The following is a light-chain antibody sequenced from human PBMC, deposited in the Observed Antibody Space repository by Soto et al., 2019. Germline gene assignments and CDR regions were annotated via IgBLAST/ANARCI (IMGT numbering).Light chain of an antibody. CDR2: DVS. J-gene: IGLJ1*01. CDR3: SSHSSTSTYV. V-gene: IGLV2-14*03. Sequence: QSVLTQPASVSGSPGQSIAVSCTGTSSDVGGYNYVSWYQHHPGKATKLMIYDVSDRPSGVSNSFSGSKSGNTANLTISGLQAEDEADYYCSSHSSTSTYVFGTGTKVTVL. CDR1: SSDVGGYNY.